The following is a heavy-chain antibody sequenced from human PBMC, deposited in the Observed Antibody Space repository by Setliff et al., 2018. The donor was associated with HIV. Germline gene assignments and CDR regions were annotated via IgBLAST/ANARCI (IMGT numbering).Heavy chain of an antibody. CDR3: ARRGILAPYYYDRSQSASYDC. Sequence: SETLSLTCTVSGGSVRSDSYYWVWIRQPPGKGLEWIGSIYYNGNTYYNPSLKSRLTISVDTSKNQFSLNLSSVTAADAAFYFCARRGILAPYYYDRSQSASYDCWGQGTLVTVSS. CDR2: IYYNGNT. V-gene: IGHV4-39*01. CDR1: GGSVRSDSYY. J-gene: IGHJ4*02. D-gene: IGHD3-22*01.